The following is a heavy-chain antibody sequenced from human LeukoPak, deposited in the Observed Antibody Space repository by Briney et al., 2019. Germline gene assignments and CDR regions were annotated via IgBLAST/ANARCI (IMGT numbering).Heavy chain of an antibody. CDR2: ISGTGGRT. V-gene: IGHV3-23*01. CDR1: GFTFSNYA. Sequence: GGSLRLSCTASGFTFSNYAMTWVRQAPGKGLEWVSSISGTGGRTYSADSVKGRFTISRDNSKNTLYLQMNSLRAEDTAVYYCARVLYDYWGQGTLVTVSS. CDR3: ARVLYDY. J-gene: IGHJ4*02.